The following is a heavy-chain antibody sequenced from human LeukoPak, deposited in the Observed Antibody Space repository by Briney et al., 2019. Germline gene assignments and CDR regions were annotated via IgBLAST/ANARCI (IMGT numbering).Heavy chain of an antibody. Sequence: ASVKVSCKASGYTFTSYAMNWVRQAPGQGLEWMGWINTNTGNPTYAQGFTGRFVFSLDTSVSTAYLQISSLKAEDTAVYYCARGKQRGFLVGFDYWGQGTLVTVSS. CDR3: ARGKQRGFLVGFDY. J-gene: IGHJ4*02. D-gene: IGHD1-26*01. CDR1: GYTFTSYA. V-gene: IGHV7-4-1*02. CDR2: INTNTGNP.